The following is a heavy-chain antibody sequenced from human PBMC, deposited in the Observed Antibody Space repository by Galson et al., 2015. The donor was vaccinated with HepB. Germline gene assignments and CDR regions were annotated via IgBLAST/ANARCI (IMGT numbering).Heavy chain of an antibody. CDR1: GYTFTSYG. CDR2: ISAYNGNT. Sequence: SVKVSCKASGYTFTSYGIGWVRQAPGQGLEWMGWISAYNGNTNYAQKLQGRVTMTTDTSTSTAYMELRSLRSDDTAVYYCARVRSGRSRFDYWGQGTLVTVSS. CDR3: ARVRSGRSRFDY. V-gene: IGHV1-18*01. D-gene: IGHD1-26*01. J-gene: IGHJ4*02.